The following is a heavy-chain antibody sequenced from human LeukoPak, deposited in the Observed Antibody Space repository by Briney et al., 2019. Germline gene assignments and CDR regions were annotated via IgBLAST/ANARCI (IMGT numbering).Heavy chain of an antibody. CDR3: ARDGFRRTVIWFGEQRRYNWFDP. D-gene: IGHD3-10*01. J-gene: IGHJ5*02. V-gene: IGHV4-34*01. CDR2: INHSGST. Sequence: PSETLSLTCAVYGGSFSGYYWSWIRQPPGKGLEWIGEINHSGSTNYNPSLKSRVTMSVDTSKNQFSLKLSSVTAADTAVYYCARDGFRRTVIWFGEQRRYNWFDPWGQGTLVTVSS. CDR1: GGSFSGYY.